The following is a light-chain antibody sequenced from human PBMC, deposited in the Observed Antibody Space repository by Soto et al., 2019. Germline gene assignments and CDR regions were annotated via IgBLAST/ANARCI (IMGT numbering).Light chain of an antibody. CDR2: GAS. Sequence: EIVLTQSPGALSLSPVERATLSCRASQSVSSSYLAWYQQKPGQAPRLLIYGASSRATGIPDRFSGSGSGTDFTLTISRLEPEDFAVYYCQQYGTQPGTFGGGTKVDIK. V-gene: IGKV3-20*01. CDR3: QQYGTQPGT. CDR1: QSVSSSY. J-gene: IGKJ4*01.